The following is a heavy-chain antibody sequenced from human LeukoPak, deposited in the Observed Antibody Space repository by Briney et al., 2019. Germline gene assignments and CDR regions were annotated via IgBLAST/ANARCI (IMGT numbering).Heavy chain of an antibody. J-gene: IGHJ4*02. V-gene: IGHV3-21*01. CDR2: IGSSPNYI. CDR1: GFTFSSYS. Sequence: GGSLSLSCAASGFTFSSYSMNWVRQAPGKGLEWVSSIGSSPNYIYLADSVEGRFTISRDNAKNSLYLQMNSLRAEDTAICYCARGPDTYGPFASWRQGTLVTVSS. CDR3: ARGPDTYGPFAS. D-gene: IGHD4-17*01.